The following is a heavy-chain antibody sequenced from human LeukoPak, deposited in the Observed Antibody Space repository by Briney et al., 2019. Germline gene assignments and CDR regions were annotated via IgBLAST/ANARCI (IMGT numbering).Heavy chain of an antibody. J-gene: IGHJ3*02. CDR2: INPNSGGT. CDR1: GYTFTGYY. CDR3: VFFLVGAKPPFDI. Sequence: VASVKVSCTASGYTFTGYYMHWVRQAPGQGLEWMGWINPNSGGTNYAQKFQGRVTMTRDTSISTAYMELSRLRSDDTAVYYCVFFLVGAKPPFDIRGQGTMVTVSS. V-gene: IGHV1-2*02. D-gene: IGHD1-26*01.